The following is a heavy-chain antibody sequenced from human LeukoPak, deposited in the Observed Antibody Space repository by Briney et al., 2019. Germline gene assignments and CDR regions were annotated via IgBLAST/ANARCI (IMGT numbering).Heavy chain of an antibody. D-gene: IGHD3-16*01. V-gene: IGHV4-59*01. CDR1: DGSITNYY. Sequence: SETLSLTCTVSDGSITNYYWSWIRQPPGKGLEWIGYIYYSGSTNYNPSLKSRVTISVDTSKNHFSLTLSSVTAADTAVYYCARFEGPHAFDIWGQGTMVTVSS. CDR2: IYYSGST. J-gene: IGHJ3*02. CDR3: ARFEGPHAFDI.